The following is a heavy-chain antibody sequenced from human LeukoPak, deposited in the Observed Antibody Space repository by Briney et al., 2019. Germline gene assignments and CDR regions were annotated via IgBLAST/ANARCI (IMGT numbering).Heavy chain of an antibody. CDR3: ATNRAQWLRFASDY. V-gene: IGHV3-30-3*01. J-gene: IGHJ4*02. CDR2: ISYDGSNK. Sequence: GGSLRLSCAASGFTFSSYAMHWVRQAPGKGLEWVAVISYDGSNKYYADSVKGRFTISRDNSKNTLYLQMNSLRAEDTAVYYCATNRAQWLRFASDYWGQGTLVTVSS. CDR1: GFTFSSYA. D-gene: IGHD5-12*01.